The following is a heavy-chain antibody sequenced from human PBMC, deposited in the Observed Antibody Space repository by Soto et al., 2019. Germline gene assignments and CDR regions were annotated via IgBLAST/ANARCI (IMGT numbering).Heavy chain of an antibody. D-gene: IGHD2-2*01. V-gene: IGHV4-39*01. Sequence: SETLSLTCTVSGGSISSYYWGWIRQPPGKGLEWIGSIYYSGSTYYNPSLKSRVTISVDTSKNQFSLKLSSVTAADTAVYYCANIVVVPAAIHYYYYGMDVWGQGTTVTVSS. CDR3: ANIVVVPAAIHYYYYGMDV. CDR1: GGSISSYY. J-gene: IGHJ6*02. CDR2: IYYSGST.